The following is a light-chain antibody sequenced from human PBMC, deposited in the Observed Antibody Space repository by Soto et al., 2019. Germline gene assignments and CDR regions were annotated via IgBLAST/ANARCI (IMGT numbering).Light chain of an antibody. V-gene: IGLV2-14*01. CDR3: SSYTSSSTLV. J-gene: IGLJ1*01. CDR1: SRDVGGYNY. CDR2: EVT. Sequence: QSVLTQPASVSGSPGQSITICCTGTSRDVGGYNYVSWYQQHPGTAPKLMIYEVTDRPSGVSPRFSGSKSGNTASLTISGLRADDAADYYCSSYTSSSTLVFGTGTKVTVX.